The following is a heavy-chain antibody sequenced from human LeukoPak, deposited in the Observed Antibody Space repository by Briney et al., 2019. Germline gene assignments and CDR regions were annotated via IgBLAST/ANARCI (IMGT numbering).Heavy chain of an antibody. V-gene: IGHV3-23*01. J-gene: IGHJ4*02. CDR1: GFTFGTYA. Sequence: PGGSLRLSCAASGFTFGTYAMTWVRQAPGKGLEWVSSISESGSGTYYADSVKGRFTISRDNSRNTLYLQMSSVRAEDTAAYYCAKLIAAAGSHYWGQGALVTVSS. CDR2: ISESGSGT. D-gene: IGHD6-13*01. CDR3: AKLIAAAGSHY.